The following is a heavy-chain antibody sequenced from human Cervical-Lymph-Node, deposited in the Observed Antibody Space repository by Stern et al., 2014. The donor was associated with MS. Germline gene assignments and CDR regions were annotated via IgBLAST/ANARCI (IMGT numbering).Heavy chain of an antibody. CDR2: IFSNDDK. CDR3: ARTLYSVRSRIDFDT. CDR1: GFSLSNDRLG. V-gene: IGHV2-26*01. D-gene: IGHD5/OR15-5a*01. Sequence: QVTLKESGPVLVKPTDTLTLTCTVSGFSLSNDRLGVSWIRRPPGKALEWLGDIFSNDDKSYRTSLKSRLTISKDPSKSQVVLILTNMDPEDTATYFCARTLYSVRSRIDFDTWGQGTMVTVSS. J-gene: IGHJ3*02.